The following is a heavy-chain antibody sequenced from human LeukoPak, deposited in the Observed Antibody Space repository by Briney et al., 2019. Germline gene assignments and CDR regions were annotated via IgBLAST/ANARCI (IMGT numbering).Heavy chain of an antibody. CDR1: GGSFSGYY. CDR3: ARFEYYGSGSYYVGDY. CDR2: INHSGST. V-gene: IGHV4-34*01. J-gene: IGHJ4*02. D-gene: IGHD3-10*01. Sequence: SETLSLTCAVYGGSFSGYYWSWIRQPPGKGLEWIGEINHSGSTNYNPSLKSRVTISVDTSKNQFSLKLSSVTAADTAVYYCARFEYYGSGSYYVGDYWGQGTLVTVSS.